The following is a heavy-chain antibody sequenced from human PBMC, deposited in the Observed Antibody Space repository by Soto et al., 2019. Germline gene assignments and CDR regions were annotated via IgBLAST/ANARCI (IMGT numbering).Heavy chain of an antibody. V-gene: IGHV4-59*01. D-gene: IGHD5-12*01. CDR1: GGSISSYY. CDR3: ARDKSGYDY. J-gene: IGHJ4*02. CDR2: IYYSGGT. Sequence: SETLSLTCTVSGGSISSYYWSWIRQPPGKGLEWIGYIYYSGGTNYNPSLKSRVTISVDTSKNQFSLKLSSVTAADTAVYYCARDKSGYDYWGQGTLVTVSS.